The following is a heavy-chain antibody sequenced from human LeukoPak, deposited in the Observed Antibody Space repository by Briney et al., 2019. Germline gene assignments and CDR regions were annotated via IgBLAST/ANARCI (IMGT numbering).Heavy chain of an antibody. Sequence: ASVKVSCKASGYTFTNYYMHWVRQAPGQGLEWMGIINPSGGSTTYAQKFQGRVTMTRDTSTSTVYMELSSLRSEDTAVYYCARGIMITFGGVINWFDPWGQGTLVTVSS. J-gene: IGHJ5*02. D-gene: IGHD3-16*01. V-gene: IGHV1-46*01. CDR2: INPSGGST. CDR3: ARGIMITFGGVINWFDP. CDR1: GYTFTNYY.